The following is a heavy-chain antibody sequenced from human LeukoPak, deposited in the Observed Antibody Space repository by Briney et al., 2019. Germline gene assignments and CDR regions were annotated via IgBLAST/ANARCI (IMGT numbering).Heavy chain of an antibody. Sequence: GGSLRLSCAASGFTFSSYSMNWVRQAPGKGLEWVSYISSSSSTIYYADSVKGRFTISRDNAKNSLYLQMNSLRAEDTAVYYCAAAGAFYGSATDAFDIWGQGTMVTVSS. D-gene: IGHD3-10*01. CDR3: AAAGAFYGSATDAFDI. CDR2: ISSSSSTI. J-gene: IGHJ3*02. CDR1: GFTFSSYS. V-gene: IGHV3-48*01.